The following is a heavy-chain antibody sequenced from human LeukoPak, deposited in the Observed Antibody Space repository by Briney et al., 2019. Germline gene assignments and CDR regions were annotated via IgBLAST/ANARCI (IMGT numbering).Heavy chain of an antibody. Sequence: VASVKVSCKASGGTFSSYAISWVRQAPGQGLEWMGGIIPIFGTANYAQKFQGRVTITTDESTSTAYMELSSLRSGDTAVYYCARVVRDSSGYVPHYFDYWGQGTLVTVSS. CDR1: GGTFSSYA. CDR3: ARVVRDSSGYVPHYFDY. J-gene: IGHJ4*02. D-gene: IGHD3-22*01. CDR2: IIPIFGTA. V-gene: IGHV1-69*05.